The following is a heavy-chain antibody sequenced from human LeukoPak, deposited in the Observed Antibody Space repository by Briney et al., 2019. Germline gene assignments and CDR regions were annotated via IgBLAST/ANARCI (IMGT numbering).Heavy chain of an antibody. D-gene: IGHD4-23*01. V-gene: IGHV3-11*01. CDR2: ISRSGSTK. CDR1: GFTFSDYN. Sequence: GGSLRLSCAASGFTFSDYNMRWIRQAPGKGLEWVSSISRSGSTKYYADSVKGRFTISRDNAKNSLFLQMNSLRAEDTAVYYCARVGELRYYYYYMDVWGKGTTVTVSS. CDR3: ARVGELRYYYYYMDV. J-gene: IGHJ6*03.